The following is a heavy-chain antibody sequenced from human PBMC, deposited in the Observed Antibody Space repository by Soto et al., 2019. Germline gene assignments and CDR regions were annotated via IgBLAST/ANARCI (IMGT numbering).Heavy chain of an antibody. CDR1: GFTFSSYG. D-gene: IGHD1-20*01. CDR3: AKDNWNDPFDY. Sequence: QVQLVESGGGVVQPGRSLRLSCAASGFTFSSYGMHWVRQAPGKGLEWVAVISYDGRNKYYADSVTGRFTISRDNSKNTLYLQINSLRAEDTAVYYCAKDNWNDPFDYWGQGTLVTVSS. CDR2: ISYDGRNK. V-gene: IGHV3-30*18. J-gene: IGHJ4*02.